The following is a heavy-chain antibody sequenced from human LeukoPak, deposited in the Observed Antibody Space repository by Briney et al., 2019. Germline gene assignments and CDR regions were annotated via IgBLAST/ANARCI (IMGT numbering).Heavy chain of an antibody. J-gene: IGHJ4*02. Sequence: SETLSLTCTVSGGSISSYYWSWIRQPDGKGLEWIGRIYTSGSTNYNPSLKSRVTMSVDTSKNQFSLNLSSVTAADTAVYYCARVPMGSSGYYSYHSFDYWGQGTLVTVSS. CDR3: ARVPMGSSGYYSYHSFDY. CDR2: IYTSGST. D-gene: IGHD3-22*01. V-gene: IGHV4-4*07. CDR1: GGSISSYY.